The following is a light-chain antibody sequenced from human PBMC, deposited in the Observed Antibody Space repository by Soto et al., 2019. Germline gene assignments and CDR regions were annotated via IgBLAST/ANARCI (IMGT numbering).Light chain of an antibody. J-gene: IGKJ1*01. V-gene: IGKV3-20*01. CDR2: GAS. CDR3: QQYGSSPRT. CDR1: QSVSSSY. Sequence: EIVLTQSPFTLSFSPVEIATLSCMASQSVSSSYLAWYQQKPDQAPRLLIYGASSRATGIPDRFSGSGSGTDFTLTISRLEPEDFAVYYCQQYGSSPRTFGQGTKVDI.